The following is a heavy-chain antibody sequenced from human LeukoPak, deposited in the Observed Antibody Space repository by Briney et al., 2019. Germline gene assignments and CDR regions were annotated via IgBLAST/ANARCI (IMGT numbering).Heavy chain of an antibody. CDR3: ARDFAIGYCSGGSCYSGGMDY. CDR2: ISSSSSYI. D-gene: IGHD2-15*01. Sequence: GGSLRLSCAASGFTFSGYSMNWVRQAPGKGLEWVSSISSSSSYIYYADSVKGRFTISRDNAKNSLYLQMNSLRAEDTAVYYCARDFAIGYCSGGSCYSGGMDYWGQGTLVTVSS. J-gene: IGHJ4*02. V-gene: IGHV3-21*01. CDR1: GFTFSGYS.